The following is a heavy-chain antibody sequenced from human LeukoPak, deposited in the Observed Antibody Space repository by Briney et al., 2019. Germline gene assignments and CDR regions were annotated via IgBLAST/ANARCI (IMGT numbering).Heavy chain of an antibody. J-gene: IGHJ4*02. Sequence: GGSLRLSCAASGFTFSSYAMGWVRQAPGKGLEWVSGINYNGGYTYYADSVQGRFTISRDTARNSLYLQMNSLRAEDTALYHCARGPIISSSDWYYVYWGQGTLVTVSS. CDR1: GFTFSSYA. D-gene: IGHD3-10*01. CDR2: INYNGGYT. V-gene: IGHV3-20*01. CDR3: ARGPIISSSDWYYVY.